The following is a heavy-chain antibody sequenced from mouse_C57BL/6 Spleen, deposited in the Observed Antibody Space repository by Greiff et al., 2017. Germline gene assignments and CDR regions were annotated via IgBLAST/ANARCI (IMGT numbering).Heavy chain of an antibody. V-gene: IGHV1-72*01. Sequence: QVQLQQPGAELVKPGASVKLSCKASGYPFTSYWMHWVKQRPGRGLEWIGSIDPNSGGTKYNVKFKSKATLTVDKPSSTAYMQLISLTSEDSAVYYGARSIYYYGSSHGDFDVWGTGTTVTVSS. CDR3: ARSIYYYGSSHGDFDV. D-gene: IGHD1-1*01. CDR1: GYPFTSYW. J-gene: IGHJ1*03. CDR2: IDPNSGGT.